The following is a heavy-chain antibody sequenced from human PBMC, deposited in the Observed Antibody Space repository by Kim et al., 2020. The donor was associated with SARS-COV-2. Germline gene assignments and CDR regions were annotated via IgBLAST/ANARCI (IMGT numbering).Heavy chain of an antibody. V-gene: IGHV3-21*01. CDR1: GFTFSSYS. Sequence: GGSLRLSCAASGFTFSSYSMNWVRQAPGKGLEWVSSISSSSSYIYYADSVKGRFTISRDNAKNSLYLQMNSLRAEDTAVYYCARDDLHPYDFWSGYYWYYMDVWGKGTTVTVSS. CDR3: ARDDLHPYDFWSGYYWYYMDV. J-gene: IGHJ6*03. CDR2: ISSSSSYI. D-gene: IGHD3-3*01.